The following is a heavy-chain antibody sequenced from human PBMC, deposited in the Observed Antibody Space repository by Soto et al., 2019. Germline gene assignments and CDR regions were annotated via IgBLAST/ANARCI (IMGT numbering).Heavy chain of an antibody. D-gene: IGHD1-7*01. CDR1: GFTFSSYG. J-gene: IGHJ4*02. CDR2: IWYDGGNK. V-gene: IGHV3-33*01. CDR3: AREMNLNYLRFDY. Sequence: QVQLVESGGGVVQPGRSLRLSCAASGFTFSSYGMHWVRQAPGKGLEWVGGIWYDGGNKYYADSVQGRFTISRDNSKNTLYLQMNSLRAEDTAVYYCAREMNLNYLRFDYWGQGTLVTXSS.